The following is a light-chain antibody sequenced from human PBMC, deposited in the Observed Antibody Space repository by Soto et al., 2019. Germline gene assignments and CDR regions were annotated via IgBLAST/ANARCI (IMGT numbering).Light chain of an antibody. V-gene: IGLV2-14*01. CDR2: DVS. CDR3: SSFTSTTTPVV. CDR1: SSDVGRYDY. J-gene: IGLJ2*01. Sequence: QSALTQPASVSGSPGQSITISCTGTSSDVGRYDYISWYQQHPGKAPKVMIYDVSHRPSGIANRFSGSKSGNTASLTISGLQADDEADYYCSSFTSTTTPVVFGGGTQLTVL.